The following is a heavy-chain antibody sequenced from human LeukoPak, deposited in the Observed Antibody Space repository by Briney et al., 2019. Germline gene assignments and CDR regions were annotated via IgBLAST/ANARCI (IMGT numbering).Heavy chain of an antibody. CDR2: IIPILGIA. D-gene: IGHD3-3*01. J-gene: IGHJ4*02. CDR3: ARDVNGSGDFWSGYSDY. V-gene: IGHV1-69*04. CDR1: GGTFSSYA. Sequence: GASVKVSCKASGGTFSSYAISWVRQAPGQGLEWMGRIIPILGIANYAQKFQGRVTITADKSTSTAYMELSSLRSEDTAVYYCARDVNGSGDFWSGYSDYWGQGTLVTVSS.